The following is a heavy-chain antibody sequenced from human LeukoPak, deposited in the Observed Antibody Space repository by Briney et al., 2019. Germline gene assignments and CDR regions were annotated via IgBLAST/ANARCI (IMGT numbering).Heavy chain of an antibody. D-gene: IGHD3-22*01. V-gene: IGHV4-30-4*01. CDR1: GGSISSGDYY. J-gene: IGHJ4*02. CDR2: INYSGST. CDR3: ATRPARGSGPYYPYFDY. Sequence: SETPPLTCTVSGGSISSGDYYWSWIRQPPGKGLEWIGYINYSGSTSYNPSLKSRVTISVDTSKTQFSLKLTSVTAADTAVYYCATRPARGSGPYYPYFDYWGQGTLVTVSS.